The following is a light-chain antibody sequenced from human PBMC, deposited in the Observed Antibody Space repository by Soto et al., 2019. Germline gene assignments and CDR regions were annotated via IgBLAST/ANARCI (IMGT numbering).Light chain of an antibody. J-gene: IGLJ2*01. CDR3: SSYAGSNHLL. CDR2: EVT. CDR1: SSDVGGYNF. V-gene: IGLV2-8*01. Sequence: QSVLTKSPSASGSPGQSVTISCTGTSSDVGGYNFVSWYQQHPGKAPKLMIYEVTKRLSGVPDRFSGSKSGNTASLTVSGLQAEDEADYYCSSYAGSNHLLFGGGTKVTVL.